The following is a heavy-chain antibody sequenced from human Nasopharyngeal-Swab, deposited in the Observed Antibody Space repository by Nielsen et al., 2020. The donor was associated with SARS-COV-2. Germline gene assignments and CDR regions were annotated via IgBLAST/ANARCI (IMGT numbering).Heavy chain of an antibody. CDR3: AKGGYCSSTNCYIDY. Sequence: GESLKISCAASGFTFSSYAMSWVRQAPGKGLEWVSAISGSGGSTYYADSVKGRFTISRDNSKNTLYLQMNSLRAEDTAVYYCAKGGYCSSTNCYIDYWGQGTLVTVSS. CDR2: ISGSGGST. CDR1: GFTFSSYA. V-gene: IGHV3-23*01. J-gene: IGHJ4*02. D-gene: IGHD2-2*02.